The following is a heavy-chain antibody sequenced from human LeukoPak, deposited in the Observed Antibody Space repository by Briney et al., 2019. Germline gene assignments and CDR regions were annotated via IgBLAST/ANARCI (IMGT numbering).Heavy chain of an antibody. V-gene: IGHV1-2*02. J-gene: IGHJ4*02. D-gene: IGHD1-26*01. CDR3: ARAPVGATRHVLGY. Sequence: ASVKVSCKASGYTFNGHYMHWVRQAPGQGLEWMGWINPNSGGTNYAQKFQGRVTMTRDTSSSTAYMDLSRLTSDDTAVYYCARAPVGATRHVLGYWGQGTLVTVSS. CDR2: INPNSGGT. CDR1: GYTFNGHY.